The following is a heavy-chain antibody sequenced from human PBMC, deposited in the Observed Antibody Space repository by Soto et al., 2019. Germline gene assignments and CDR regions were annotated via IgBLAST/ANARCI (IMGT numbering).Heavy chain of an antibody. Sequence: QVQLVQSGPEVKKPGASVKVSCKTSGYTFTSYGISCVRQAPGQGLEWMGWITTDKGKTTYAQKFQGRVTMTTDTSTSTAYMELRSLRSDDTAVYYCATRSPAVDYWGQGPLVTVSS. CDR3: ATRSPAVDY. J-gene: IGHJ4*02. V-gene: IGHV1-18*01. CDR2: ITTDKGKT. CDR1: GYTFTSYG.